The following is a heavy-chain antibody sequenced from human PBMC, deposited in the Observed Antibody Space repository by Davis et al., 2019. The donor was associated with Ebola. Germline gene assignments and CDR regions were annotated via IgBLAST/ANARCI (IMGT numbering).Heavy chain of an antibody. J-gene: IGHJ4*02. Sequence: GGSLRLSCAASGFTVSSNYMSWVRQAPGKGLEWVSVIYSGGSTYYADSVKGRFTISRDNSKNTLYLQMNSLKASDTAMYYCARHDSLVAGTGFDYWGQGTLVTVSS. V-gene: IGHV3-53*01. CDR2: IYSGGST. CDR1: GFTVSSNY. D-gene: IGHD6-19*01. CDR3: ARHDSLVAGTGFDY.